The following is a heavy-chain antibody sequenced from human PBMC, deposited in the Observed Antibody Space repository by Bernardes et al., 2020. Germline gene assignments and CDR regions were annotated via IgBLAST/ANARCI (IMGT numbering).Heavy chain of an antibody. V-gene: IGHV1-69*13. Sequence: SVKVSCKASGGTFSSYAIDWMRQAPGQGPEWMGGIIPLYGSANYAQNIQGRVTITADESTSTSYMELRSLRSEDTAVYYCTRGTYYYDSSGVGVPYQYYMDVWGKGTTVTVSS. CDR2: IIPLYGSA. CDR3: TRGTYYYDSSGVGVPYQYYMDV. J-gene: IGHJ6*03. D-gene: IGHD3-22*01. CDR1: GGTFSSYA.